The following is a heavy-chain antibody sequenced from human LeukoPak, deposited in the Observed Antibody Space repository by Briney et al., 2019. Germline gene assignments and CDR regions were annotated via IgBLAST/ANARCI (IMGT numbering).Heavy chain of an antibody. D-gene: IGHD1-7*01. CDR2: IGFVESKK. Sequence: SGGSLRLSCAASGFIFSSYGMHWVRQAPGKGLQWVAFIGFVESKKYYAGFVRGRFTISRDNSKNTVYLQMNSLRADDTAVYYCAKDLPDWNYDYWGQGTLVTVSS. J-gene: IGHJ4*02. V-gene: IGHV3-30*02. CDR3: AKDLPDWNYDY. CDR1: GFIFSSYG.